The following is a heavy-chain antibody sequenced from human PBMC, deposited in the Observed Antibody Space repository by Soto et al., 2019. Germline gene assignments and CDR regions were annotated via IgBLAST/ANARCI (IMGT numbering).Heavy chain of an antibody. Sequence: EVQLLESGGGLVQPGGSLRLSCAASGFTFSTYAMNWVRQAPGNGLGWVSAISGSGGSIHYADSVKGRFTISRDNSKSTLYLQMNSLGDEDTAVYHCVKGYWKGDVWGPGTTVTVSS. CDR1: GFTFSTYA. CDR2: ISGSGGSI. V-gene: IGHV3-23*01. J-gene: IGHJ6*02. CDR3: VKGYWKGDV. D-gene: IGHD1-1*01.